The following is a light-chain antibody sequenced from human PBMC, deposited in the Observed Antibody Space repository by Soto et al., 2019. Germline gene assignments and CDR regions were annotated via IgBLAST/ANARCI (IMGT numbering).Light chain of an antibody. CDR3: QQRDNWPWT. CDR1: QSIRSN. V-gene: IGKV3-11*01. CDR2: DAS. Sequence: EIVLTQSPATPSLSPGERATLSCRASQSIRSNLAWYQHKPGQAPRLLIYDASNRATGIPGRFSGSGSGTDFTLTISNLEPEDFAVYYCQQRDNWPWTFGQGAKVEIK. J-gene: IGKJ1*01.